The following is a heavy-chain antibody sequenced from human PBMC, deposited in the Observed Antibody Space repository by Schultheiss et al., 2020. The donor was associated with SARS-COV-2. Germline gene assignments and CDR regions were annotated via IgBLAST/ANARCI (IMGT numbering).Heavy chain of an antibody. CDR3: ARNVYGMDV. CDR2: INHSGST. CDR1: GGSFSGYY. J-gene: IGHJ6*02. Sequence: SETLSLTCAVYGGSFSGYYWSWIRQPPGKGLEWIGEINHSGSTNYNPSLKSRVTISVDTSKNQFSLKLSSVTAADTAVYYCARNVYGMDVWGQGTTVTVSS. V-gene: IGHV4-34*01.